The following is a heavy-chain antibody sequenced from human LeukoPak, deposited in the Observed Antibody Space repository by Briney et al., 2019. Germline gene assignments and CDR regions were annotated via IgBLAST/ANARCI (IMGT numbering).Heavy chain of an antibody. CDR2: IYYSGST. CDR1: GGSISSYY. J-gene: IGHJ4*02. V-gene: IGHV4-59*01. CDR3: ARVAWGMVDY. Sequence: SETLSLTCTVSGGSISSYYWSWIRQPPGKGLGWIGYIYYSGSTNYNPSLKSRVTISVDTSKNQFSLKLSSVTAADAAVYYCARVAWGMVDYWGQGTLVTVSS. D-gene: IGHD2-8*01.